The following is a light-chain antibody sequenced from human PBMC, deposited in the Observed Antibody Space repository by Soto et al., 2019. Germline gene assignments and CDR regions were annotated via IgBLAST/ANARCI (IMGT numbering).Light chain of an antibody. CDR1: ISDIGGNKF. CDR3: SSFTGTNYV. CDR2: DVS. Sequence: QSVLTQPASVSGSPGQSITISCTGTISDIGGNKFVSWYQQYPGKAPKLMICDVSNRPSGVSNRFSGSKSGNTASLTISGLQAEEAADYYCSSFTGTNYVFGTGTKVPVL. V-gene: IGLV2-14*03. J-gene: IGLJ1*01.